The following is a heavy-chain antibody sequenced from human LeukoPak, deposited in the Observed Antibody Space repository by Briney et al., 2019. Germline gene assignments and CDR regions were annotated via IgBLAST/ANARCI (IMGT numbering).Heavy chain of an antibody. CDR2: IRYDGSNK. CDR1: GFTFSSYG. D-gene: IGHD3-10*01. V-gene: IGHV3-30*02. CDR3: AKERYGSAPDY. Sequence: GGSLRLSCAVSGFTFSSYGMHWVRQAPGKGLEWVAFIRYDGSNKYYADSVKGRFTISRDNSKNTLYLQMNSLRAEDTAVYYCAKERYGSAPDYWGQGTLVTVSS. J-gene: IGHJ4*02.